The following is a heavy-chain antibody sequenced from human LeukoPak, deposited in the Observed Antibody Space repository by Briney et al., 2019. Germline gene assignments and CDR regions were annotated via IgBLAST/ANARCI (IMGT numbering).Heavy chain of an antibody. CDR1: GFTFSSYS. D-gene: IGHD5-24*01. J-gene: IGHJ1*01. CDR2: ISGSGGST. CDR3: AKDPDGYNYVGYFQH. V-gene: IGHV3-23*01. Sequence: GGSLRLSCAASGFTFSSYSMNWVRQAPGKGLEWVSAISGSGGSTYYADSVKGRFTISRDNSKNTLYLQMNSLRAEDTAVYYCAKDPDGYNYVGYFQHWGQGTLVTVSS.